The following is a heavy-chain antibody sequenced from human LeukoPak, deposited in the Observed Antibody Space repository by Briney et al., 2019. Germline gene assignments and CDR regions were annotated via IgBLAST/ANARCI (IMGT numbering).Heavy chain of an antibody. CDR1: GFTFSSYS. CDR2: ISSSSSTI. D-gene: IGHD6-19*01. Sequence: PGGSLRLSCAASGFTFSSYSMNWVRQAPGKGLEWVSYISSSSSTIYYADSVKGRFTISRDKAKNSLYLQMNSLRAEHTAVYYCARGGAVAGLDYWGQGTLVTVSS. CDR3: ARGGAVAGLDY. V-gene: IGHV3-48*01. J-gene: IGHJ4*02.